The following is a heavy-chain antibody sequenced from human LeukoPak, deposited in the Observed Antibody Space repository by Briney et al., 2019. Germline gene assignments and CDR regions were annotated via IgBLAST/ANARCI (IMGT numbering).Heavy chain of an antibody. Sequence: ASVKVSCKASGYTSTSYYMHWVRQAPGQGLEWMGIINPSGGSTSYAQKFQGRVTMTRDTSTSTVYMELSSLRSEDTAVYYCARVRSGVPAAYWYFDYWGQGTLVTVSS. V-gene: IGHV1-46*01. CDR1: GYTSTSYY. CDR3: ARVRSGVPAAYWYFDY. D-gene: IGHD2-2*01. J-gene: IGHJ4*02. CDR2: INPSGGST.